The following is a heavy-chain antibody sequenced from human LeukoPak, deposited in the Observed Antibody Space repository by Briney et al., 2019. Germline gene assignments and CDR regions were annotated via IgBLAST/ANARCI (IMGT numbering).Heavy chain of an antibody. CDR3: ASRPDWFDP. V-gene: IGHV4-38-2*02. Sequence: SETLSLTCTVSGYSISSGFWGWIRQPPGKGLEWIGSIYHSGSTHYNSSLKSRVTISVDTSKNQFSLKLSSVTAADTAVYYCASRPDWFDPWGQGTLVTVSS. CDR1: GYSISSGF. D-gene: IGHD6-6*01. J-gene: IGHJ5*02. CDR2: IYHSGST.